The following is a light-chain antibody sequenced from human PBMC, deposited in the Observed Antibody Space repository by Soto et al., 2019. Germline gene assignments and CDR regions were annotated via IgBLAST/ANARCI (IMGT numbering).Light chain of an antibody. CDR1: QGISNY. CDR2: DAS. V-gene: IGKV1-17*03. J-gene: IGKJ5*01. Sequence: DIQMTQSPSAMSAFVGDRVTITCRASQGISNYLVWFQQKPGKVPKRLIYDASSLQTGVPSRFSGSGSGTGFTLTISSLQPEDFATYYCLQHKSYPITFGQGTRLEIK. CDR3: LQHKSYPIT.